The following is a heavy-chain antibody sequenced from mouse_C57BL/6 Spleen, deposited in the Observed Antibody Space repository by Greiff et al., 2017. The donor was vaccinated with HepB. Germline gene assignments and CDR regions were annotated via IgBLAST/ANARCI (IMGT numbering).Heavy chain of an antibody. V-gene: IGHV1-42*01. CDR3: ASLHDGYCGVAY. CDR1: GYSFTGYY. CDR2: INPSTGGT. D-gene: IGHD2-3*01. J-gene: IGHJ3*01. Sequence: VQLKESGPELVKPGASVKISCKASGYSFTGYYMNWVKQSPEKSLEWIGEINPSTGGTTYNQKFKAKATLTVDKSSSTAYMQLKSLTSEDSAVYYCASLHDGYCGVAYWGQGTLVTVSA.